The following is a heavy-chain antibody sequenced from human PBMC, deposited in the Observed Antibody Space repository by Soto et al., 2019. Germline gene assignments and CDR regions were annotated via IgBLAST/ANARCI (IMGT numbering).Heavy chain of an antibody. J-gene: IGHJ6*02. CDR3: AKTVQISGSYYYGMDV. CDR1: GFTFSNYA. V-gene: IGHV3-23*01. CDR2: ISVGGVST. Sequence: EVQLLESGGGLVQPGGSLRLSCAASGFTFSNYAMSWVRQAPGKGLEWVSAISVGGVSTYYADSVKGRFTISRDNSENTVYLQMKSLRVEDTAVYYCAKTVQISGSYYYGMDVWGQGTTVTVSS. D-gene: IGHD3-3*01.